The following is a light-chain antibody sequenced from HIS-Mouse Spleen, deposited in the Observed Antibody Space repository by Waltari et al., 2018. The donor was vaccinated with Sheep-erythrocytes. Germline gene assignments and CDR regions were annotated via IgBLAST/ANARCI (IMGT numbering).Light chain of an antibody. CDR1: SSDVGSYNL. CDR2: EGS. V-gene: IGLV2-23*01. Sequence: QSALTQPASVSGSPGQSITISCTGTSSDVGSYNLVSWCQQHPGKAPKLMIYEGSKRPSGVSNGFSGSKSGNTASLTISGLQAEDEADYYCCSYAGSSTPWVFGGGTKLTVL. J-gene: IGLJ3*02. CDR3: CSYAGSSTPWV.